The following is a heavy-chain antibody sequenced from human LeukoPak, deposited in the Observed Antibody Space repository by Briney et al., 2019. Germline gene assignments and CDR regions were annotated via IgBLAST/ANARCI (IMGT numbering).Heavy chain of an antibody. CDR3: ARDRPTGASRVFVVQ. V-gene: IGHV3-21*01. J-gene: IGHJ4*02. CDR2: MSSGSRYL. D-gene: IGHD3-3*01. Sequence: KPGGSLRLSCTASGFTFSSYAMTWVRQAPGKGLEWVSSMSSGSRYLYYADSVRGRFTISRDNAKNSLYLVMNSLRAEDTAIYYCARDRPTGASRVFVVQWGQRTLVTVSS. CDR1: GFTFSSYA.